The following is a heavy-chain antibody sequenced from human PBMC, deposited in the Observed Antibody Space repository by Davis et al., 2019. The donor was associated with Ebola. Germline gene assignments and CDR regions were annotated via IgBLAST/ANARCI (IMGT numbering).Heavy chain of an antibody. CDR1: GGSISSDY. D-gene: IGHD3-9*01. Sequence: MPSETLSLTCTVSGGSISSDYWIWIRQPPGGGLEWIGYIFYTGGTYYSPSPKSRVTISVDTSKNQFSLKLRSVTAADTAVYYCAGGRRSYDILTGYYGATIDYWGQGTLVAVSS. CDR3: AGGRRSYDILTGYYGATIDY. V-gene: IGHV4-59*01. CDR2: IFYTGGT. J-gene: IGHJ4*02.